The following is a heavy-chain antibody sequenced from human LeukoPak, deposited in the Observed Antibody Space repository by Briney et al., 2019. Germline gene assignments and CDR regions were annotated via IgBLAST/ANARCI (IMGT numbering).Heavy chain of an antibody. CDR3: ARGSSSWHY. CDR1: GGSISSSSYY. D-gene: IGHD6-13*01. Sequence: PSETLSLTCTVSGGSISSSSYYWGWIRQPPGKGLEWIGYIYYTGSTNYNPSLTSRVTILVDTSKNQFSLKLSSVTAADTAVYYCARGSSSWHYWGQGTLVTVSS. V-gene: IGHV4-61*05. J-gene: IGHJ4*02. CDR2: IYYTGST.